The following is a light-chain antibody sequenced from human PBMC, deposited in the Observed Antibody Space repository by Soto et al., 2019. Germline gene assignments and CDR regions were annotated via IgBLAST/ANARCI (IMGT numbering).Light chain of an antibody. Sequence: AIRMTQSPSSFSASTGDRITITCRASQGISTYLGWYQQKPGKAPKLLIYTASTLQSGVPSRFSGSVSGTDFTLTINCLQSEDFATYYCQQYYSYPWTFGQGTKVEIK. CDR1: QGISTY. CDR3: QQYYSYPWT. J-gene: IGKJ1*01. CDR2: TAS. V-gene: IGKV1-8*01.